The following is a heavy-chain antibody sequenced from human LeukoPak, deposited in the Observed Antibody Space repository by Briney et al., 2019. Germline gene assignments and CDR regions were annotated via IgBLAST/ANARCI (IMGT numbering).Heavy chain of an antibody. CDR1: GFTFSSYA. D-gene: IGHD3-9*01. Sequence: GGSLRLSCAASGFTFSSYAMSWVRQAPGKGLGWVSAISGSGGSTYYADSVKGRFTISRDNSKNTLYLQMNSLRAEDTAVYYCAKGKFGILTGGDYWGQGTLVTVSS. CDR3: AKGKFGILTGGDY. V-gene: IGHV3-23*01. CDR2: ISGSGGST. J-gene: IGHJ4*02.